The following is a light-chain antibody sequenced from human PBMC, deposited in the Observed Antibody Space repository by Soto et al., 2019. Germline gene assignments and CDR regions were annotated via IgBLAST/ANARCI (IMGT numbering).Light chain of an antibody. CDR1: QSVTSY. Sequence: EIVFTQSPATLSLSPGERANLSCRASQSVTSYLAWYQQKPGQAPRLLIYDASNRATGIPARFSGSGSGTDFTLTISRLEPEDFAVYYCQQYGSSPLTFGQGTRLEIK. CDR2: DAS. J-gene: IGKJ5*01. V-gene: IGKV3-20*01. CDR3: QQYGSSPLT.